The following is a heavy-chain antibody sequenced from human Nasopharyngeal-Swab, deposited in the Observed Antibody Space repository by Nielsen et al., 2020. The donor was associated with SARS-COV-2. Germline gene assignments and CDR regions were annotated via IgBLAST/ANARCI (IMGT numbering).Heavy chain of an antibody. D-gene: IGHD3-10*01. CDR3: ARGAIPMVRGVIGTNAFDI. CDR1: GLTVSSNY. J-gene: IGHJ3*02. CDR2: IYSGGNT. Sequence: GESLKISWEDSGLTVSSNYMSWVRQAPGKGLKRVSVIYSGGNTNYADSVKGRFTISRDNSKNTLYLQMNSLRAEDTAVYYCARGAIPMVRGVIGTNAFDIWGQGTMVTVSS. V-gene: IGHV3-53*01.